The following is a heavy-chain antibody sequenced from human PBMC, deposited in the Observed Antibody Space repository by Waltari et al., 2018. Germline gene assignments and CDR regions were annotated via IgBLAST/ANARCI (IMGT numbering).Heavy chain of an antibody. V-gene: IGHV3-30-3*01. J-gene: IGHJ4*02. CDR1: GFTFSSYA. CDR2: ISNDGSNK. CDR3: ARARWEPVGSGIDY. Sequence: QVQLVESGGGVVQPGRSLRLSCAASGFTFSSYAMHWVRQAPGKGLEWLAVISNDGSNKYYADSVKGRFTISRDNSKNTLYLQMNSLRAEDTAVYYCARARWEPVGSGIDYWGQGTLVTVSS. D-gene: IGHD1-26*01.